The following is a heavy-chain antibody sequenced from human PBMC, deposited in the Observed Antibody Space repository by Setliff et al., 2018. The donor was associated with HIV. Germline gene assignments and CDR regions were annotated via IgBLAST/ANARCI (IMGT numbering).Heavy chain of an antibody. CDR3: ARDPPGAVAGFDY. D-gene: IGHD6-19*01. CDR1: GFTVNSIH. CDR2: IYTDGTT. V-gene: IGHV3-66*01. J-gene: IGHJ4*02. Sequence: PEGSLRLSCAASGFTVNSIHMAWVRQAPGKGLEWVSAIYTDGTTYYPDSLTGRFTISRDNSKNTLSLQMNSLRPEDTAVYYCARDPPGAVAGFDYWGQGTLVTVSS.